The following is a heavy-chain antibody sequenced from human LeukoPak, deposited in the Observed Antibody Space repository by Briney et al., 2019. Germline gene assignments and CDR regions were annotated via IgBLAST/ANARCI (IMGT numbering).Heavy chain of an antibody. CDR2: IKQDGSEK. J-gene: IGHJ4*02. CDR3: AGDYYDSSGYYNR. D-gene: IGHD3-22*01. V-gene: IGHV3-7*01. Sequence: AGSLRLSCAAPGFTFSSYWMSWVRQAPGKGLEWVANIKQDGSEKYYVDSVKGRFTISRDNAKNSLYLQMNSLRAEDTAVYYCAGDYYDSSGYYNRWGQGTLVTVSS. CDR1: GFTFSSYW.